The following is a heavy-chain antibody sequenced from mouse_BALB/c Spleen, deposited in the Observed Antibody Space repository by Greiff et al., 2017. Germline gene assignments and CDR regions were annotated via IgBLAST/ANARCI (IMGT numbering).Heavy chain of an antibody. CDR3: ARREDY. CDR2: ISYDGSN. CDR1: GYSITSGYY. J-gene: IGHJ2*01. V-gene: IGHV3-6*02. Sequence: ESGPGLVKPSQSLSLTCSVTGYSITSGYYWNWIRQFPGNKLEWMGYISYDGSNNYNPSLKNRISITRDTSKNQFFLKLNSVTTEDTATYYCARREDYWGQGTTLTVSS.